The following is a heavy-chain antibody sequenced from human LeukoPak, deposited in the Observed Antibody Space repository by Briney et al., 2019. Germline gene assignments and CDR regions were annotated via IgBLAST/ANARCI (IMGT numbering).Heavy chain of an antibody. J-gene: IGHJ3*02. CDR3: ARDNAFDI. V-gene: IGHV4-30-2*01. Sequence: PSETLSLTCAVSGDSISSGAYFWSWIRQPPGKGLEWIGYIYHSGSTYYNPSLKSRVTISVDKSKNHFSLNLTSVTAADTAVYYCARDNAFDIWGQGTMVTVSS. CDR2: IYHSGST. CDR1: GDSISSGAYF.